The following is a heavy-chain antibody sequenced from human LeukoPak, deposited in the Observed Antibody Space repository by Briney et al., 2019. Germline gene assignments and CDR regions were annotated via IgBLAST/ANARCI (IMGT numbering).Heavy chain of an antibody. CDR1: GITFSTYW. D-gene: IGHD3-22*01. CDR2: INSEGSTI. Sequence: PGGSLRLSCAGSGITFSTYWMHWVRQAPGKGLVWVSRINSEGSTISYADSVKGRFTISRDNAKNTLFLLMNSLRAEDTAVYYCARISSDSISYYDHWGQGTLVTVSS. V-gene: IGHV3-74*01. CDR3: ARISSDSISYYDH. J-gene: IGHJ4*02.